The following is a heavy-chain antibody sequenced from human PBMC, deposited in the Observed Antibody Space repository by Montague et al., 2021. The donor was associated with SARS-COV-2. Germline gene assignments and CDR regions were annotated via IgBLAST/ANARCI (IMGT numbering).Heavy chain of an antibody. Sequence: SKTLSLTCAVSDDSITSSTYYWAWIRQPPGKGLEWIGSFYYTGSTYYNPSLKSRVTMSVDTSKKHFSLNLNSVTAADTAVYYCARGRSGFFNPLDYWGRGTLVTVSS. CDR3: ARGRSGFFNPLDY. D-gene: IGHD3-3*01. CDR1: DDSITSSTYY. CDR2: FYYTGST. J-gene: IGHJ4*02. V-gene: IGHV4-39*02.